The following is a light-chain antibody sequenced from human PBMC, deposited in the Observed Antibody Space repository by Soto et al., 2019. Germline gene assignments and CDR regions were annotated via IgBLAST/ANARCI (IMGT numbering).Light chain of an antibody. CDR1: SSDVGGYNY. Sequence: QSALTQPASVSGSPGQSITISCTGTSSDVGGYNYVSWFQQYPGKAPKVMIYEVTNRPSGVSNRFSGSKSGNTASLTISGLQADDEADYYCTSYTSSNTLIFGGGTKVTVL. J-gene: IGLJ2*01. V-gene: IGLV2-14*01. CDR2: EVT. CDR3: TSYTSSNTLI.